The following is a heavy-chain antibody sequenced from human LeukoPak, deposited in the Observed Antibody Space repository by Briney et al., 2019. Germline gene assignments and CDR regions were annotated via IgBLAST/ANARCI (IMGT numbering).Heavy chain of an antibody. D-gene: IGHD6-13*01. J-gene: IGHJ5*02. V-gene: IGHV4-59*08. CDR1: GGSMSSYY. Sequence: PSETLSLTCTVSGGSMSSYYWSWIRQPPGKGLEWIGYIYYSGSTNYNPSLKSRVTISVDTSKNQFSLKLSSVTAADTAVYYCARGAAPGIRSWSDPWGQGTLVTVSS. CDR2: IYYSGST. CDR3: ARGAAPGIRSWSDP.